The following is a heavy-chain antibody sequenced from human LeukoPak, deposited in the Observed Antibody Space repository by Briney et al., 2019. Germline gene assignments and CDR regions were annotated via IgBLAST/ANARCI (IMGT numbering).Heavy chain of an antibody. CDR3: STMLYDYWSGYYVADY. Sequence: SGGSLRLSCAASGFTFTNAWMNWVRQAPGRGLEWVGRIKSKTDGGTTDYAAPVKGRFTISRDDSKHTVYLQMNNLKTDDTAVYYCSTMLYDYWSGYYVADYWGQGTLVTVSS. CDR2: IKSKTDGGTT. CDR1: GFTFTNAW. D-gene: IGHD3-3*01. V-gene: IGHV3-15*01. J-gene: IGHJ4*02.